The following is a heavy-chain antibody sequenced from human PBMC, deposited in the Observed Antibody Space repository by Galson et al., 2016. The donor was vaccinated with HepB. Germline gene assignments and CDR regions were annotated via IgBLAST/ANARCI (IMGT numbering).Heavy chain of an antibody. J-gene: IGHJ5*02. CDR1: GFTVSNDY. V-gene: IGHV3-53*01. D-gene: IGHD6-13*01. CDR3: ARGSSSSWYVCQNWFDP. CDR2: IYYSGAT. Sequence: SLRLSCAASGFTVSNDYISWVRQAPGKGLEWVSVIYYSGATYYAGSVKGRFFISRDNSNNTVYLQMNSLRVEDTALYYCARGSSSSWYVCQNWFDPWGQGTLVTVSP.